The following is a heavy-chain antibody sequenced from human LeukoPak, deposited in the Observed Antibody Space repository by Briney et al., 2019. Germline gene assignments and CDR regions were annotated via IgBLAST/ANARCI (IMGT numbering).Heavy chain of an antibody. CDR3: ARAYCSSTSCYADYYYGMDV. V-gene: IGHV3-30-3*01. CDR2: ISYDGSNK. J-gene: IGHJ6*02. D-gene: IGHD2-2*01. CDR1: GFTFSSYA. Sequence: PGGPLRLSCAASGFTFSSYAMHWVRQAPGKGLEWVAVISYDGSNKYYADSVKGRFTISRDNSKNTLYLQMNSLRAEDTAVYYCARAYCSSTSCYADYYYGMDVWGQGTTVTVSS.